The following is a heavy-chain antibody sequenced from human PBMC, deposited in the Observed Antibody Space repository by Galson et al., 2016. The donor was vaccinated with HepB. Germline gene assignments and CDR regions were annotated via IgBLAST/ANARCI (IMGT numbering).Heavy chain of an antibody. V-gene: IGHV3-23*01. D-gene: IGHD5-12*01. CDR2: ISGSGGST. CDR3: AEDLEYSGYDPDYYYYYGMDV. J-gene: IGHJ6*02. CDR1: GFTFSSYA. Sequence: SLRLSCAASGFTFSSYAMSWVRQAPGKGLEWVSAISGSGGSTYYADSVKGRFTISRDNSKNTLYLQMNSLRAEDTAVYYCAEDLEYSGYDPDYYYYYGMDVWGQGTTVTVSS.